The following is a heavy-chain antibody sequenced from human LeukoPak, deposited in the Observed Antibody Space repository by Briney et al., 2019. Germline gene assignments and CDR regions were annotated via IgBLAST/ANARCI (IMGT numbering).Heavy chain of an antibody. CDR2: INPSGGST. CDR1: GYTFTSYY. Sequence: ASVKVSCKASGYTFTSYYMHWVRQAPGQGLEWMGIINPSGGSTTYAQKFQGRVTMTRDMSTSTAYMELSSLRSEDTAVYYCATSENPVAIPITWGQGTLVSVSS. V-gene: IGHV1-46*01. D-gene: IGHD4-23*01. J-gene: IGHJ5*02. CDR3: ATSENPVAIPIT.